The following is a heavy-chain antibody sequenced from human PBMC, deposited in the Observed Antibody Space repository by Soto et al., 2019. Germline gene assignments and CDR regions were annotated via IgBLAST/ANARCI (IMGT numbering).Heavy chain of an antibody. CDR2: ISGSGGSR. Sequence: EVQLLESGGGLVQPGGSLRLSCAASGFTFSSYAMSWVRQAPGKGLEWVSVISGSGGSRYYADSVQGRFTISRDNSKNTLYLQMNSLRAEDTAVYYCSRRSSVWYFDYWGQGTLVTVSS. CDR1: GFTFSSYA. V-gene: IGHV3-23*01. CDR3: SRRSSVWYFDY. J-gene: IGHJ4*02. D-gene: IGHD6-19*01.